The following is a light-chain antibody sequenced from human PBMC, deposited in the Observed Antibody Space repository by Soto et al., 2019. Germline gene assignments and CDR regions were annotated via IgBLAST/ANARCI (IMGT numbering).Light chain of an antibody. V-gene: IGLV2-11*01. CDR2: DIT. CDR3: TSYAGDNNYL. CDR1: SSDVGRFEY. Sequence: QSVLTQPRSVSGSPGQSVTISCTGTSSDVGRFEYVSWYQQHPGEAPKVVVYDITKRPSGVPDRFSGSKTGNTASLTVSGLQADDEADYYCTSYAGDNNYLFGTGTKVTVL. J-gene: IGLJ1*01.